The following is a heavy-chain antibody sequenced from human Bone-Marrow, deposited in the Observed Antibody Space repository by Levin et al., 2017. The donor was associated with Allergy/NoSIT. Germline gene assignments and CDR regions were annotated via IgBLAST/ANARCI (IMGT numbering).Heavy chain of an antibody. D-gene: IGHD6-6*01. V-gene: IGHV4-59*02. CDR3: ARGGAAARPGYDYYYGLDV. CDR2: IYYSGRT. J-gene: IGHJ6*02. Sequence: GSLRLSCTVSGGSVNTHYWNWIRQPPGMGLEWIGYIYYSGRTDYTPSLKSRVTISVDTSKNQFSLKVRSVTATDMAVYYCARGGAAARPGYDYYYGLDVWGQGTTVTVSS. CDR1: GGSVNTHY.